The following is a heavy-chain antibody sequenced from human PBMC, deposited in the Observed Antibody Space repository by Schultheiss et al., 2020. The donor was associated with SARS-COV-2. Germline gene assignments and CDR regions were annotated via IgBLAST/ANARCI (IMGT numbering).Heavy chain of an antibody. CDR2: ISVYNGNT. CDR3: ARRVSVLVPTAIGVRYYYGMDV. J-gene: IGHJ6*02. V-gene: IGHV1-18*01. CDR1: GYTFTSYG. D-gene: IGHD2-2*02. Sequence: ASVKVSCKASGYTFTSYGISWVRQAPGQGLEWMGWISVYNGNTNYAQKLQGRATMTTDTSTSTAYMELRSLRSDDTAVYFCARRVSVLVPTAIGVRYYYGMDVWGQGTTVTVSS.